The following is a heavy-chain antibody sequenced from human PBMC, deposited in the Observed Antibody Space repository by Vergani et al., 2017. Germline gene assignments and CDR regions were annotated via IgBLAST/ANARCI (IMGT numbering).Heavy chain of an antibody. CDR2: IYSGGGT. J-gene: IGHJ2*01. V-gene: IGHV3-66*02. CDR3: ARREAAAAHWYFDL. Sequence: EVQLVESGGGLVQPGGSLRLSCAASGVTVSSNYMSWVRQAPGKGLEWVSVIYSGGGTYYTDSVKGQFTTSRDNSKNTLFLQMNSLRAEDTAVYYCARREAAAAHWYFDLWGRGTLVTVSS. D-gene: IGHD6-25*01. CDR1: GVTVSSNY.